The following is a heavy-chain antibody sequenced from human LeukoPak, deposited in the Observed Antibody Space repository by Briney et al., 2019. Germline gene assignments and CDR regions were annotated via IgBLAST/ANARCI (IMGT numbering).Heavy chain of an antibody. CDR2: INRNNPAT. CDR1: GYTFNHNY. V-gene: IGHV1-2*07. CDR3: ARVRDYSNSPFNWFDA. J-gene: IGHJ5*02. D-gene: IGHD6-6*01. Sequence: GASVKVSCKASGYTFNHNYLHWVRQAPGQGLEWMGWINRNNPATHSSHKFQGRVTMTSDSSISTVYLEVNRLKPDDTAVYFCARVRDYSNSPFNWFDAWGQGTLVIVSS.